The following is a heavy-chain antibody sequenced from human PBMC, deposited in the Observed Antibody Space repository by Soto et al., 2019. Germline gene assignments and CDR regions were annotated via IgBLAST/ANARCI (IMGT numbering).Heavy chain of an antibody. J-gene: IGHJ6*02. CDR3: ARYCSSTRCRERDGMDV. Sequence: SETLSLTCTVSGGSISSGGYYWSWIRQHPGKGLEWIGYIYYSGSTYYNPSLKSRVTISVDTSKNQFSLTLSSVTAADTAVYYCARYCSSTRCRERDGMDVWGQGTTVTVSS. V-gene: IGHV4-31*03. CDR2: IYYSGST. CDR1: GGSISSGGYY. D-gene: IGHD2-2*01.